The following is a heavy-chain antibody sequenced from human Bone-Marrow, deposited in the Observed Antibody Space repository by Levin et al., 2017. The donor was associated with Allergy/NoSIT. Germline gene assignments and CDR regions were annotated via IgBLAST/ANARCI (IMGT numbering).Heavy chain of an antibody. D-gene: IGHD1-26*01. V-gene: IGHV4-34*01. J-gene: IGHJ6*02. CDR2: INHSGIK. Sequence: SETLSLTCTIHGGSFGNYYWSWIRQPPGRGLEWIGEINHSGIKNYNPSLKSRVTISMDTSKNNFSLNLISVSAADTALYFCARGGSGSYYYYHAMDVWGQGTTVTVSS. CDR3: ARGGSGSYYYYHAMDV. CDR1: GGSFGNYY.